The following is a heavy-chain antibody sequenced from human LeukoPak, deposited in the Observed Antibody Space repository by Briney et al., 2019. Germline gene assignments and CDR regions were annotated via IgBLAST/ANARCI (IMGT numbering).Heavy chain of an antibody. Sequence: SETLSLTCTVSGGSISSYYWSWIRQPAGKGLERIGRIYTSGSTNYNPSLKSRVTMSVDTSKNQFSLKLSSVTAADTAVYYCARDKGYCSSTSCHSYYYYGMDVWGQGTTVTVSS. CDR2: IYTSGST. CDR3: ARDKGYCSSTSCHSYYYYGMDV. D-gene: IGHD2-2*02. V-gene: IGHV4-4*07. CDR1: GGSISSYY. J-gene: IGHJ6*02.